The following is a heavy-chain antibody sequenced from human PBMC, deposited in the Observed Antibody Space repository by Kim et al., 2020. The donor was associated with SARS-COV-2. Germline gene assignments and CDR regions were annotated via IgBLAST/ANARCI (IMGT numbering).Heavy chain of an antibody. D-gene: IGHD2-2*01. CDR2: IDPSDSYT. Sequence: GESLKISCKGSGYSFTSYWISWVRQMPGKGLEWMGRIDPSDSYTNYSPSFQGHVTISADKSISTAYLQWSSLKASDTAMYYCARHIPLADDIVVVPAATRRYNWFDPWGQGTLVTVSS. CDR3: ARHIPLADDIVVVPAATRRYNWFDP. CDR1: GYSFTSYW. J-gene: IGHJ5*02. V-gene: IGHV5-10-1*01.